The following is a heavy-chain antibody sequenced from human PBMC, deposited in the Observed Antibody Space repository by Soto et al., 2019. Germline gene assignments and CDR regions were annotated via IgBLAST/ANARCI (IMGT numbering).Heavy chain of an antibody. D-gene: IGHD3-16*01. Sequence: QVQLQESGPGLVKPSETLSLTCTVSGGSISSYYWSWIRQPPGKGLEWIGYIFYSGSTNYNPSLKSGLTISVAPSKNQFSLKLNSVTAADTAVYYCARVGDWFDPWGQGTLVTVSS. CDR1: GGSISSYY. V-gene: IGHV4-59*01. CDR3: ARVGDWFDP. J-gene: IGHJ5*02. CDR2: IFYSGST.